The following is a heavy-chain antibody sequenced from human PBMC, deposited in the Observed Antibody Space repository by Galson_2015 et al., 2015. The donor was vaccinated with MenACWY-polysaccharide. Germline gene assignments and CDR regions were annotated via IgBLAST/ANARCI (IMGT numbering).Heavy chain of an antibody. V-gene: IGHV3-30-3*01. CDR3: ARGVRSCARSDY. Sequence: SLRLSCAGSGFTFNTFAINCVRQAPGKGLASVALISYDGSNIYPADCVKGRSTISRYNSKNTVYLQMASLRPEDTALYYCARGVRSCARSDYWGQGAQVTVSS. D-gene: IGHD3-10*01. CDR2: ISYDGSNI. CDR1: GFTFNTFA. J-gene: IGHJ4*02.